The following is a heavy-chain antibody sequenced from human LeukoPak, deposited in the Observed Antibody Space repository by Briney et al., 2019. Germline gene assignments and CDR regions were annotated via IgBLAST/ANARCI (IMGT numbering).Heavy chain of an antibody. CDR2: FDPEDGET. J-gene: IGHJ5*02. CDR1: GYTLTELS. D-gene: IGHD1-14*01. Sequence: ASVKVSRKVSGYTLTELSMHWVRQAPGKGLEWMGGFDPEDGETIYAQKFQGRVTMTEDTSTDTAYMELSSLRSEDTAMYYCAKETPNTGWFDPWGQGTLVTVSS. V-gene: IGHV1-24*01. CDR3: AKETPNTGWFDP.